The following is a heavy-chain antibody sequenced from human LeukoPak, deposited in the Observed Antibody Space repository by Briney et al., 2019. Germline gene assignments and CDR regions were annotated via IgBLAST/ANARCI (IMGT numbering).Heavy chain of an antibody. CDR2: IYSGGST. CDR3: ASPLRRNYYYGMDV. Sequence: SGGSLRLSCAASGFTVSSNYMSWVRQAPGKGLEWVSVIYSGGSTYYADSVKGRFTISRDNSKNTLYLQMNSLRAEDTAVYYCASPLRRNYYYGMDVWGQGTTVTVSS. V-gene: IGHV3-66*01. CDR1: GFTVSSNY. J-gene: IGHJ6*02.